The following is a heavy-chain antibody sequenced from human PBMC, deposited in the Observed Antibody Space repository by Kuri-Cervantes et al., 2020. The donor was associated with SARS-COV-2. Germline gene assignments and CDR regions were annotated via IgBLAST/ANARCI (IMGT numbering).Heavy chain of an antibody. CDR2: INNDGSST. J-gene: IGHJ6*02. V-gene: IGHV3-74*01. Sequence: GESLKISCAASGFTFSSYWMHWVRQAPGKGLVWVSRINNDGSSTSYADSVKGRFTISRDNAKNTLYLQMNSLRAEDTAVYYCATLDGMDVWGQGTTVTVSS. CDR1: GFTFSSYW. CDR3: ATLDGMDV.